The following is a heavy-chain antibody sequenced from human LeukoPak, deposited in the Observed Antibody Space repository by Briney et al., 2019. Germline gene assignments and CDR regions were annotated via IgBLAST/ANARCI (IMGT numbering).Heavy chain of an antibody. Sequence: KSGGSLRLSCAASGFTFINYSMNWVRLAPGKGLEWLSSISVTSSYIYYADSVKGRFTISRDNAKNSLSLQMNSLRAEDTAVYYCATGGGLRWDFDNWGQGTLVTVSS. CDR3: ATGGGLRWDFDN. CDR1: GFTFINYS. J-gene: IGHJ4*02. V-gene: IGHV3-21*01. CDR2: ISVTSSYI. D-gene: IGHD3-16*01.